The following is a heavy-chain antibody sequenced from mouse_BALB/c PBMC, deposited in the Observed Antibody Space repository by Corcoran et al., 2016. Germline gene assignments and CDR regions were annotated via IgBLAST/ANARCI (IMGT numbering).Heavy chain of an antibody. V-gene: IGHV1S56*01. CDR3: ARWGGGNYAYAMDY. CDR2: IYPGDGST. D-gene: IGHD2-1*01. Sequence: VQLQQSGAELVRPGALVKLSCKASGFNIKDYYMHWVKQRPGQGLEWIGWIYPGDGSTKYNEKFKGQATLTADKSSSTAYMQLSSLTSENSAVYFCARWGGGNYAYAMDYWGQGTSVTVSS. CDR1: GFNIKDYY. J-gene: IGHJ4*01.